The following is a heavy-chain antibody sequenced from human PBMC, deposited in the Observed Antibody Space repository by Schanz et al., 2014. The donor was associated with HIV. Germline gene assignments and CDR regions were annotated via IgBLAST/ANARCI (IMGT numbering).Heavy chain of an antibody. CDR2: INPNSGDT. V-gene: IGHV1-2*02. Sequence: QVQLVQSGAEVKKPGASVKVSCKASGYTFTDNYMHWVRQAPGQGLEWMGWINPNSGDTNFAQKFQGRVTLTRDTSITTAYMELTTLRSDDTALYYCAIPSSGWSTFDYWGQGTLVTVSS. D-gene: IGHD6-19*01. J-gene: IGHJ4*02. CDR1: GYTFTDNY. CDR3: AIPSSGWSTFDY.